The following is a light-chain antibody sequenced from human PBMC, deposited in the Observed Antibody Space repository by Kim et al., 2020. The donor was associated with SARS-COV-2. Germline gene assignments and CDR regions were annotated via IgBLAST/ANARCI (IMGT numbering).Light chain of an antibody. CDR2: AAS. Sequence: DIQMTQSPSSLSASIGDRVTITCRASQSISSYLHWYQQKPGKAPKRLIYAASNLQSGVPSNFSGSGSGTDFTLTISSLQPEDFATYYCQQSYSSPKTFGQGTKVDIK. V-gene: IGKV1-39*01. CDR3: QQSYSSPKT. CDR1: QSISSY. J-gene: IGKJ1*01.